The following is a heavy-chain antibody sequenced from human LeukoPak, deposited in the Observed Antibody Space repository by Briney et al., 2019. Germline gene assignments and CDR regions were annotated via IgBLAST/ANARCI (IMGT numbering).Heavy chain of an antibody. CDR1: GFTFSSYA. V-gene: IGHV3-23*01. D-gene: IGHD2/OR15-2a*01. CDR2: ITGSGGST. CDR3: AKSRLREILLSSDAFDI. J-gene: IGHJ3*02. Sequence: GGSLRLSCAASGFTFSSYAMSWVRQAPGKGLEWVSVITGSGGSTNYADSVKGRFTISRDNSKNTLYLQMNSLRAEDTAVYYCAKSRLREILLSSDAFDIWGQGTMVTVSS.